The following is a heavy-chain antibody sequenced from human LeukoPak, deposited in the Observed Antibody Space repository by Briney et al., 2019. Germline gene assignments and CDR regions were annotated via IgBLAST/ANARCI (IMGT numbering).Heavy chain of an antibody. CDR1: GGSINTPNYY. J-gene: IGHJ4*02. D-gene: IGHD2-15*01. V-gene: IGHV4-39*07. Sequence: SETLSLTCTVSGGSINTPNYYWGWIRQPPGKGLEWIGSIYHSGSTYYNPSLKSRVTISVDTSKNQLSLKLSSVTAADTAVYYCAREPRYCSGGSCYRGGYFDYWGQGTLVTVSS. CDR2: IYHSGST. CDR3: AREPRYCSGGSCYRGGYFDY.